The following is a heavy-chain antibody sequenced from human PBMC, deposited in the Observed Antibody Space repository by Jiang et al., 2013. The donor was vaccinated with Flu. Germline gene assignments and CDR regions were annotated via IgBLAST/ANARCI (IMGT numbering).Heavy chain of an antibody. CDR1: GGSISSSSYY. V-gene: IGHV4-39*01. CDR3: AIRSIAAAGTDREEYFQH. CDR2: IYYSGST. J-gene: IGHJ1*01. Sequence: PGLVKPSETLSLTCTVSGGSISSSSYYWGWIRQPPGKGLEWIGSIYYSGSTYYNPSLKSRVTISVDTSKNQFSLKLSSVTAAGTAVYYCAIRSIAAAGTDREEYFQHWGQGTLVTVSS. D-gene: IGHD6-13*01.